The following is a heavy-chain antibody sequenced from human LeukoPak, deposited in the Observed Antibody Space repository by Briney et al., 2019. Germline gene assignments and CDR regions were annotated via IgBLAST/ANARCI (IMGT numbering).Heavy chain of an antibody. Sequence: GGSLRLSCAASGFTFSSYAMSWVRQAPGKGLEWVSAISGSGGSTYYADSVKGRFTISRDNSKNTLYLQMNSLRAEDTAVYYRAKEVGYSSSSGYFDYWGQGTLVTVSS. J-gene: IGHJ4*02. V-gene: IGHV3-23*01. CDR2: ISGSGGST. D-gene: IGHD6-6*01. CDR1: GFTFSSYA. CDR3: AKEVGYSSSSGYFDY.